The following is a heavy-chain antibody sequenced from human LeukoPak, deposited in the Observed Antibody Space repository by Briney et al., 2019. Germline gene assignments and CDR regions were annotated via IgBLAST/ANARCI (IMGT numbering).Heavy chain of an antibody. D-gene: IGHD6-6*01. CDR1: GFTFSSYG. V-gene: IGHV3-23*01. CDR3: AKRVPYTSSSVYFDY. Sequence: PGGSLRLSCAASGFTFSSYGMSWVRQAPGKGLEWVSSISDDGRSTYYADPVKGRFTISKDNSKNTMYLQMNNLRAEDTAIYYCAKRVPYTSSSVYFDYWGQGTLVTVSS. J-gene: IGHJ4*02. CDR2: ISDDGRST.